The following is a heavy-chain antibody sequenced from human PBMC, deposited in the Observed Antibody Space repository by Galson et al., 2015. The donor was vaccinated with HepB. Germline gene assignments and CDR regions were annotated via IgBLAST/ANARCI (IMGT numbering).Heavy chain of an antibody. CDR1: GGTFSSYA. CDR3: ARGPRGVGALPYYYYMDV. Sequence: SVKVSCKAPGGTFSSYAISWVRQAPGQGLEWMGGIIPMSGTTNYEQKFQGRVTITADDSASTVYMDLSSLRSEDTAVYYCARGPRGVGALPYYYYMDVWGKGTTVTVSS. CDR2: IIPMSGTT. V-gene: IGHV1-69*13. D-gene: IGHD3-3*01. J-gene: IGHJ6*03.